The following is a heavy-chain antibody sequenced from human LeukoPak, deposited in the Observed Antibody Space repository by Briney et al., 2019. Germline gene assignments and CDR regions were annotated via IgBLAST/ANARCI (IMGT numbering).Heavy chain of an antibody. CDR2: LYTSGST. CDR3: ARGDYYGSGTNWFDP. V-gene: IGHV4-4*07. D-gene: IGHD3-10*01. Sequence: PSETLSLTCTVSGGSISNYYLTWIRQPAGKELEWIGRLYTSGSTRSNPSLGSRVTISVETSKNQFSLKLSSLTAADTAVYYCARGDYYGSGTNWFDPWGQGTLVTVSS. CDR1: GGSISNYY. J-gene: IGHJ5*02.